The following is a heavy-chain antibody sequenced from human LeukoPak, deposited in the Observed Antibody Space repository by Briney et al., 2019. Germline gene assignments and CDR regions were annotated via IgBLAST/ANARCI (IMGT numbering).Heavy chain of an antibody. D-gene: IGHD3-16*01. CDR3: ARSRYYDYRDGVDV. V-gene: IGHV4-61*01. CDR2: IYYSGST. J-gene: IGHJ6*02. Sequence: SETLSLTCTVSGGSISSSSYYWSWIRQPPGKGLEWIGYIYYSGSTNYNPSLKSRVTISVDTSKNQFSLKLSSVTAADTAVYYCARSRYYDYRDGVDVWGQGTTVTVSS. CDR1: GGSISSSSYY.